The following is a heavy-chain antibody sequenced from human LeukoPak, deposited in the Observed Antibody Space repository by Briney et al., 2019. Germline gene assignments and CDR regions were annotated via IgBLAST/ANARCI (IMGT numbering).Heavy chain of an antibody. CDR2: IWYDGTNK. CDR3: VTTSSDPQDSSGYLGY. CDR1: GFTFSGYG. V-gene: IGHV3-33*01. J-gene: IGHJ4*02. Sequence: PGRSLRLSCAASGFTFSGYGMHWVRQAPGKGPEWVALIWYDGTNKYYADSVKGRFTISRDNSKNTLYLQMNSLSAEDTAVYYCVTTSSDPQDSSGYLGYWGQGTLVTVSS. D-gene: IGHD3-22*01.